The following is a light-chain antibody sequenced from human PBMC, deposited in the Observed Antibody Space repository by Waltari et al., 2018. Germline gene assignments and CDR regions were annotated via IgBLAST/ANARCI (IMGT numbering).Light chain of an antibody. CDR3: HQYNKWPYT. Sequence: LLTQSLDTLSVVARERSTLSCRASQSVGGNLAWYQQKPGQAPRLLIYGASIRATGVTGRFSGSGSGTEFTLIISSLQSEDFAVYYCHQYNKWPYTFGRGTRLEIK. CDR2: GAS. V-gene: IGKV3-15*01. CDR1: QSVGGN. J-gene: IGKJ2*01.